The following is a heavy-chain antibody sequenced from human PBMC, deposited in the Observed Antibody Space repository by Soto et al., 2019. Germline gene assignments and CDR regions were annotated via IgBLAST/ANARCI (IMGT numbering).Heavy chain of an antibody. J-gene: IGHJ4*02. Sequence: QVQLVQSGAEVKKPGASVKVSCKASGYTFTSYDINWVRQATGQGLEWMGWMNPNSGNTGYAQSFQGRVNMTRDTXXNXAXXEVSSLTSEDTAVYFCANSGRGGPGDYSNYCSFDYWGQGTLVTVSS. CDR1: GYTFTSYD. CDR3: ANSGRGGPGDYSNYCSFDY. V-gene: IGHV1-8*01. CDR2: MNPNSGNT. D-gene: IGHD4-4*01.